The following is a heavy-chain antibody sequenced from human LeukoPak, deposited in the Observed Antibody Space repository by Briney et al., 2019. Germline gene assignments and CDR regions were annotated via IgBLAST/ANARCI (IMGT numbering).Heavy chain of an antibody. CDR2: ISYDGNNK. Sequence: PGGSLRLSCAASGFTFSSYAMHWVRQAPGKGLEWVAVISYDGNNKYYADSVKGRFIISRDNSKNTLYLQMNSLRVEDTAVYYCARDPKGGFSYGWGAFDIWGQGTVVTVSS. CDR3: ARDPKGGFSYGWGAFDI. D-gene: IGHD5-18*01. V-gene: IGHV3-30-3*01. CDR1: GFTFSSYA. J-gene: IGHJ3*02.